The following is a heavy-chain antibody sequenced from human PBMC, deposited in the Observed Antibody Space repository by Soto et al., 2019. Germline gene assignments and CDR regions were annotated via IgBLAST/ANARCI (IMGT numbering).Heavy chain of an antibody. V-gene: IGHV3-30*18. CDR3: VKDGYCKGLYPTPYFHF. J-gene: IGHJ4*02. CDR2: ISLDVNRE. Sequence: QVQLVESGGGVAQPGRSLRLCCAASGVTFSSYGMHWVRQAPGKGLEWVALISLDVNRENYAASVKGRFIISRDISKVTLYLRMSSLRAEDTAVYFCVKDGYCKGLYPTPYFHFGGQGSLVA. D-gene: IGHD2-2*03. CDR1: GVTFSSYG.